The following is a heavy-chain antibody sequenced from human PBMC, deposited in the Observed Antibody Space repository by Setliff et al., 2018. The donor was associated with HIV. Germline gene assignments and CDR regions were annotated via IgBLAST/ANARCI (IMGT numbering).Heavy chain of an antibody. CDR3: VRDTTSGWMLTN. V-gene: IGHV3-48*04. Sequence: GGSLRLSCAASGFTFSSFAMNWVRQAPGEGLEWIAYNDLDSRAIYYSGSVRGRFTISRGNARDPLYLQMNSLRVEDTAVYYCVRDTTSGWMLTNWGQGTLVTVSS. CDR1: GFTFSSFA. D-gene: IGHD6-25*01. CDR2: NDLDSRAI. J-gene: IGHJ4*02.